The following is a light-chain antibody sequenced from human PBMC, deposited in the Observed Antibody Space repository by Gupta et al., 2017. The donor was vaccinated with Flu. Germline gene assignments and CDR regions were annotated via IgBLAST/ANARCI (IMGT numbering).Light chain of an antibody. CDR2: EVS. V-gene: IGLV2-14*01. CDR1: SSDIGGHNY. J-gene: IGLJ1*01. Sequence: TSSDIGGHNYVSWYQQHPGKAPKLMIYEVSNRPSGVSDRFSGSKSGNTAPLTISGLQAEDEADYYCSSYTTSRTYVFGTGTKVTVL. CDR3: SSYTTSRTYV.